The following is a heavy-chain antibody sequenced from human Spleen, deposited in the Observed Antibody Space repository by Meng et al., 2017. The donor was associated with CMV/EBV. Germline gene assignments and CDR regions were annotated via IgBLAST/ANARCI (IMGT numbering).Heavy chain of an antibody. D-gene: IGHD3-3*01. J-gene: IGHJ5*02. Sequence: GESLKISCTASGYTFSKYGINWMRQAPGQGLEWMGWISTYNGNTKSAQKLQDRVTMTTDTSTSTAYMELRNLRSDDTAVYYCARGDYDFHPWGQGTLVTVSS. CDR3: ARGDYDFHP. CDR1: GYTFSKYG. V-gene: IGHV1-18*01. CDR2: ISTYNGNT.